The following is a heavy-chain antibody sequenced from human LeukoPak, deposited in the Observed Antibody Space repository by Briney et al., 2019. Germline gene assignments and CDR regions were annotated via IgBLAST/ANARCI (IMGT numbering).Heavy chain of an antibody. D-gene: IGHD6-6*01. CDR3: ARTGSSSHYMDV. CDR1: GFTVSSYW. J-gene: IGHJ6*03. Sequence: GGSLRLACAASGFTVSSYWMSWGRQAPGKGLGRVANIKQDGSEKYYVDSVKGRFTISRDNAKNSLYLQMNSLRDEDTAVYYCARTGSSSHYMDVWGKGTTVTVSS. CDR2: IKQDGSEK. V-gene: IGHV3-7*01.